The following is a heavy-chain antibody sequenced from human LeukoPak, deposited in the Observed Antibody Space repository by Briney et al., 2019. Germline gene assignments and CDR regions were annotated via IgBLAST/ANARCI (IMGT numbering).Heavy chain of an antibody. V-gene: IGHV3-73*01. CDR1: GFTFRTYA. Sequence: GGSLRLSCAASGFTFRTYAVSWVRQASGKGLEWVGRIRSKANSYATAYAASVKGRFTISRDDSKNTAYLQMNSLKTEDTAVYYCTVPSMTTVTTTPDYWGQGTLVTVSS. J-gene: IGHJ4*02. CDR2: IRSKANSYAT. D-gene: IGHD4-17*01. CDR3: TVPSMTTVTTTPDY.